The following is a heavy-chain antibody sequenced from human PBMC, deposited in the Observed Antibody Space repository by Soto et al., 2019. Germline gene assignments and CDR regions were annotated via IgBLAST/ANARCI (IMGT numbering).Heavy chain of an antibody. Sequence: PGGSLRLSCAASGFTFSRDWMSWVRQAPGKGLEWVANIKQDGSEKYYMDSVKGRFTISRDNAENSLSLQMNSLRAEDTAVYYCAREQNGVTGTTDWGQGTLVTVSS. CDR1: GFTFSRDW. CDR3: AREQNGVTGTTD. CDR2: IKQDGSEK. V-gene: IGHV3-7*03. D-gene: IGHD1-1*01. J-gene: IGHJ4*02.